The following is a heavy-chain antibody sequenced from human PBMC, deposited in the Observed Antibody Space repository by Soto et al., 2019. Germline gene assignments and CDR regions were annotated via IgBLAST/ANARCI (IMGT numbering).Heavy chain of an antibody. CDR3: ARGTYRSKTDFDY. D-gene: IGHD6-13*01. J-gene: IGHJ4*02. V-gene: IGHV3-11*01. Sequence: GGSLRLSCAASGFTFSDYYMSWIRQAPGRGLEWVSYITSSGSTIYYADSVKGRFTISRDNAKNSLYLQMTSLRAEDTAVYYCARGTYRSKTDFDYWGQGTLVTVSS. CDR2: ITSSGSTI. CDR1: GFTFSDYY.